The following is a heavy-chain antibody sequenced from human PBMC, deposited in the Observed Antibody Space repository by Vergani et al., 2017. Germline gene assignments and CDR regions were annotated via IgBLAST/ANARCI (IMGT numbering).Heavy chain of an antibody. CDR3: AKDHYDFWSGETNLSPVAL. D-gene: IGHD3-3*01. V-gene: IGHV3-20*04. CDR1: GFTFDDYG. Sequence: EVQLVESGGGVVRPGGSLRLSCAASGFTFDDYGMSWVRQAPGKGLEWVSGISGNSGSIGYADSVKGRFTISRDNAKNSLYLQMNSLRAEDTALYYCAKDHYDFWSGETNLSPVALWGGGTLVTVSS. J-gene: IGHJ2*01. CDR2: ISGNSGSI.